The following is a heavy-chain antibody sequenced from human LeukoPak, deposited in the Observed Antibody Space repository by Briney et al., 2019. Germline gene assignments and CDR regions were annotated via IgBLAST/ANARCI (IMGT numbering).Heavy chain of an antibody. Sequence: ASVKVSCKASGYTFTSYYMHWVRQAPGQGLEWMGIINPSGGSTSYAQKFQGRVTMTRDTSTSTVYMELSSLRSEDTAVYYCAAIFSSIMGWFDPWGQGTLVTVSS. J-gene: IGHJ5*02. CDR2: INPSGGST. V-gene: IGHV1-46*01. CDR1: GYTFTSYY. CDR3: AAIFSSIMGWFDP. D-gene: IGHD3-16*01.